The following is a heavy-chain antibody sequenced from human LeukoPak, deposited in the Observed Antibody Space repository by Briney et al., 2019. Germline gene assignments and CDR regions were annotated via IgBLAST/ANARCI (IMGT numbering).Heavy chain of an antibody. CDR1: GFTFSRYA. J-gene: IGHJ6*04. D-gene: IGHD2-2*02. CDR2: ISGSGGST. CDR3: AKPRIGYCSSTSCYTAYYYGMDV. Sequence: GGSLRLSCAASGFTFSRYAMSWVRQAPGKGLEWVSAISGSGGSTYYADSVKGRFTISRDNSKNTLYLQMNSLRAEDTAVYYCAKPRIGYCSSTSCYTAYYYGMDVWGKGTTVTVSS. V-gene: IGHV3-23*01.